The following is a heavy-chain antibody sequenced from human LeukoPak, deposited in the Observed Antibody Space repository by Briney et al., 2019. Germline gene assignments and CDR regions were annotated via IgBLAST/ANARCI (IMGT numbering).Heavy chain of an antibody. CDR1: GSSISSYY. Sequence: PSETLSLTCTVSGSSISSYYWSWIRQPPGKGLEWIGYIYYSGSTNYNPSLKSRVTISVDTSKNQFSLKLSSVTAADTAVYYCARDHLPTNYYDSIRSFDIWGQGTMVTVSS. V-gene: IGHV4-59*01. J-gene: IGHJ3*02. CDR2: IYYSGST. D-gene: IGHD3-22*01. CDR3: ARDHLPTNYYDSIRSFDI.